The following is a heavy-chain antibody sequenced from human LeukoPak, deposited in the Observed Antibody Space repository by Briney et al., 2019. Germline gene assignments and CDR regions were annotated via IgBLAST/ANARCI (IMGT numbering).Heavy chain of an antibody. CDR1: GFTFGSYW. Sequence: PGGSLRLSCVVSGFTFGSYWMSWVRQAPGKGLELVASVKQDGREKYYVDSVKGRFTISRDNAKNLLYLQMNSLRAEDTAVYYCARVIAAAGTEGWFDPWGQGTLVTVSS. J-gene: IGHJ5*02. CDR3: ARVIAAAGTEGWFDP. CDR2: VKQDGREK. V-gene: IGHV3-7*03. D-gene: IGHD6-13*01.